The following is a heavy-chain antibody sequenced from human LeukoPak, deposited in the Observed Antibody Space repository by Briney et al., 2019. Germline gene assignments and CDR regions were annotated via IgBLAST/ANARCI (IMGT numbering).Heavy chain of an antibody. CDR2: INHSGST. Sequence: PSETLSLTCAVYGGSFSGYYWSWIRQPPGKGLEWIGEINHSGSTNYNPSLKSRVTISVDTSKNQFSLKLSSVTAADTAVYYCARGLGVDTGYYFDYWGQGTLVTVSS. D-gene: IGHD5-18*01. V-gene: IGHV4-34*01. CDR1: GGSFSGYY. CDR3: ARGLGVDTGYYFDY. J-gene: IGHJ4*02.